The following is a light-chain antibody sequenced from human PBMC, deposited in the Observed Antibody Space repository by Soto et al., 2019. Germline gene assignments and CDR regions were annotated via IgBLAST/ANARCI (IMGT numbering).Light chain of an antibody. CDR1: SSDIGGNNY. J-gene: IGLJ1*01. CDR3: SSFAGSNNFGV. Sequence: QSALTQPPSASGSPGQSVTISCTGTSSDIGGNNYVSWYQQHPGKAPYLMIFEVSKRPSGVPDRFSGSKSGNTASLTVSGLQAEDEADYYCSSFAGSNNFGVFGTGTKVTVL. CDR2: EVS. V-gene: IGLV2-8*01.